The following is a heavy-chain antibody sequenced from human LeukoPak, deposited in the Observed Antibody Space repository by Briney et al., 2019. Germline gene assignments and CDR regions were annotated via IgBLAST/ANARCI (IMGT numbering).Heavy chain of an antibody. Sequence: GGSLRLSCAASGFTFSGYAMHWVRQAPGKGLEWVSVISYDGSNKYCADSVKGRFTISRDNSKNTLYLQMSSLRAEDTAAYYCARAWMATIIDYWGQGTLVTVSS. CDR1: GFTFSGYA. J-gene: IGHJ4*02. CDR3: ARAWMATIIDY. CDR2: ISYDGSNK. D-gene: IGHD5-24*01. V-gene: IGHV3-30-3*01.